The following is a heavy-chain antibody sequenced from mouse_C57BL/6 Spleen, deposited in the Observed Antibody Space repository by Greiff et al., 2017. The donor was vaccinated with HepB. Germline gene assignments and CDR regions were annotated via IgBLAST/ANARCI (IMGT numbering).Heavy chain of an antibody. J-gene: IGHJ3*01. D-gene: IGHD4-1*01. CDR1: GYSITSGYY. Sequence: EVKLMESGPGLVKPSQSLSLTCSVTGYSITSGYYWNWIRQFPGNKLEWMGYISYDGSNNYNPSLKNRISITRDTSKNQFFLKLNSVTTEDTATYYCARGWAEGAYWGQGTLVTVSA. V-gene: IGHV3-6*01. CDR3: ARGWAEGAY. CDR2: ISYDGSN.